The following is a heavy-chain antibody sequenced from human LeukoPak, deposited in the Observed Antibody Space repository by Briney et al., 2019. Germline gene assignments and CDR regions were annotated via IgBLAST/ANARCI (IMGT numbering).Heavy chain of an antibody. Sequence: GGSLRLSCAASGFTFSSYAMHWVRQAPGKGLEWVAVISYDGSNKYYADSVKGRFTISRDNSKNTLYLQMNSLRAEDTAVYYCARDAGYYFDYWGQGTLVTVSS. V-gene: IGHV3-30-3*01. CDR3: ARDAGYYFDY. CDR1: GFTFSSYA. J-gene: IGHJ4*02. CDR2: ISYDGSNK. D-gene: IGHD6-13*01.